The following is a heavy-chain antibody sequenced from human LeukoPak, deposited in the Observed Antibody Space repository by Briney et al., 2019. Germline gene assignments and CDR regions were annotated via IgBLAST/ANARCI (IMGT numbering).Heavy chain of an antibody. CDR2: IIPIFGTA. Sequence: SSVKVSCKASGGTFSSYAISWVRQAPGQGLEWMGGIIPIFGTANYAQKFQGRVTITADESTSTAYMELSSLRSEDTAVYYCASFLGEGCSSTSCYIASWFDPWGQGTLVTVSS. V-gene: IGHV1-69*13. J-gene: IGHJ5*02. D-gene: IGHD2-2*02. CDR1: GGTFSSYA. CDR3: ASFLGEGCSSTSCYIASWFDP.